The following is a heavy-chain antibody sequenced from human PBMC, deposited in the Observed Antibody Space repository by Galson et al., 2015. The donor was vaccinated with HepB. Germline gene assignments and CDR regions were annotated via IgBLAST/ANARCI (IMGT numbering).Heavy chain of an antibody. V-gene: IGHV1-18*01. CDR2: ISAYNGNT. J-gene: IGHJ4*02. D-gene: IGHD3-22*01. Sequence: SVKVSCKASGYTFTSYGISWVRQAPGQGLEWMGWISAYNGNTNYAEELQGRVTMTTDTSTSTAYMELRSLRSDDTAVYYCARDRWNYYDSSGPRGDYWGQGTLVTVSS. CDR1: GYTFTSYG. CDR3: ARDRWNYYDSSGPRGDY.